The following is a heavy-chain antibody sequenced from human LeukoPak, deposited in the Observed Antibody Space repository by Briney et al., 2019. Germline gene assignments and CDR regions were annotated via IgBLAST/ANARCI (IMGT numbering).Heavy chain of an antibody. Sequence: PGGSLRLSCSASGFTFSTYAMHWVCQAPGKGLEYVSGISSNGGSTYYADSVKGRFTISRDNSKNTLYLQMSSLRPEDTAVFYRVKDHDWGAFHIWGQGTMVTVSS. CDR2: ISSNGGST. CDR1: GFTFSTYA. CDR3: VKDHDWGAFHI. V-gene: IGHV3-64D*06. D-gene: IGHD7-27*01. J-gene: IGHJ3*02.